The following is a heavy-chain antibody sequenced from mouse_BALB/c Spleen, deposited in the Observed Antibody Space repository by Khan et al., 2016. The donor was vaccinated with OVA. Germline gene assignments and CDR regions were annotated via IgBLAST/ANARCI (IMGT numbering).Heavy chain of an antibody. Sequence: QIQLVQSGPELKKPGETVKISCKASGYTFKNHGMNWVQQAPGKGLKWMGWINTYTGEPTYVEDFKGRFAFSLETSASTAYLQINNLKNEDTATYFCVNPPYFSYVMVYWGQGTSVTVSS. CDR1: GYTFKNHG. CDR3: VNPPYFSYVMVY. D-gene: IGHD2-10*01. V-gene: IGHV9-3-1*01. J-gene: IGHJ4*01. CDR2: INTYTGEP.